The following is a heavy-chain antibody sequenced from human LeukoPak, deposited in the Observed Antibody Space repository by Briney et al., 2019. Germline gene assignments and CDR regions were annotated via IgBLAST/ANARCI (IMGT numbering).Heavy chain of an antibody. D-gene: IGHD3-16*02. CDR1: GFTFSSYE. CDR3: ARDLLRWGELSSGEDY. Sequence: GRSLRLSCAASGFTFSSYEMNWVRQAPGKGVEWVSYISSSGSTIYYAYSVKGRFTISRDNAKKSLYLQMNSLRAEDTAVYYCARDLLRWGELSSGEDYWGQGTLVTVSS. CDR2: ISSSGSTI. J-gene: IGHJ4*02. V-gene: IGHV3-48*03.